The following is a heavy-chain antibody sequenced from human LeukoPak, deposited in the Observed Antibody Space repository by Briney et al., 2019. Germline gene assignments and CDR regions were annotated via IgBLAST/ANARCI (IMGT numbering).Heavy chain of an antibody. CDR3: AGASSYSSNWIDY. CDR2: MYTSGST. CDR1: GGSISNYY. Sequence: PSETLSLTCTVSGGSISNYYWSWIRQPAGKGLEWIGRMYTSGSTNYNPSLKSRVTMSVDTSKNQFSLKLSSVTAADTAVYYCAGASSYSSNWIDYWGQGIRVTVSS. V-gene: IGHV4-4*07. J-gene: IGHJ4*02. D-gene: IGHD6-13*01.